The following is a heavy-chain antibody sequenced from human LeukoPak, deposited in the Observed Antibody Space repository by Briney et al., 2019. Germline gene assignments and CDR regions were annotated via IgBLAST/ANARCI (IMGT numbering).Heavy chain of an antibody. CDR1: GGSFSGYY. Sequence: SETLSLTCAVYGGSFSGYYWSWIRQPPGKGLEWIGEINHSGSTNYNPSLKSRVTISVDTSKNQFSLKLSSVTAADTAVYYCARGGRSGYYNYYFDYWGQGTLVTVSS. CDR2: INHSGST. CDR3: ARGGRSGYYNYYFDY. D-gene: IGHD3-22*01. V-gene: IGHV4-34*01. J-gene: IGHJ4*02.